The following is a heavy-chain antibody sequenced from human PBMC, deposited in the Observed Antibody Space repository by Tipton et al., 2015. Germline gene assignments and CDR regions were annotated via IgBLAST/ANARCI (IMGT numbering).Heavy chain of an antibody. CDR2: IYYSGNT. Sequence: TLSLTCTVSGGSFNHSPYYWGWIRQPPGKRLEWIGSIYYSGNTYYNPSLKSRVTISVDTSKNQFSLKLSSVTAADTAVYYCARDASGSYHDDAFDIWGQGTMVTVSS. D-gene: IGHD3-10*01. V-gene: IGHV4-39*07. CDR3: ARDASGSYHDDAFDI. J-gene: IGHJ3*02. CDR1: GGSFNHSPYY.